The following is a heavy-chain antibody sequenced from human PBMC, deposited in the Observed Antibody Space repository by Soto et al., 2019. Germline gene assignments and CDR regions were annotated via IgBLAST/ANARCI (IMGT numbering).Heavy chain of an antibody. V-gene: IGHV1-8*01. CDR3: ARSLRYFDYNWFDP. J-gene: IGHJ5*02. CDR1: GYTFTSYD. D-gene: IGHD3-9*01. CDR2: MNPNSGNT. Sequence: VASVKVSCKASGYTFTSYDINWVRQATGQGLEWMGWMNPNSGNTGYAQKFQGRVTMTRNTSISTAYMELSSLRSEDTAVYYCARSLRYFDYNWFDPWGQGTLVTVSS.